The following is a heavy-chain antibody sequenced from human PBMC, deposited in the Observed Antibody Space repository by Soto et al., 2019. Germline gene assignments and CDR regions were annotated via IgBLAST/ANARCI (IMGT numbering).Heavy chain of an antibody. Sequence: QVQLQESGPGLVKPSQTLSLTCPVSGGSISSGGYYWSWIRQHPGKALEWIGYIYYSGSTSYNPSLKSGVTISVDTARDQFSLKLSPVTDADTAVYYCARACIAARPKSWFDPWGQGTLLTVSS. V-gene: IGHV4-31*03. CDR3: ARACIAARPKSWFDP. J-gene: IGHJ5*02. CDR2: IYYSGST. CDR1: GGSISSGGYY. D-gene: IGHD6-6*01.